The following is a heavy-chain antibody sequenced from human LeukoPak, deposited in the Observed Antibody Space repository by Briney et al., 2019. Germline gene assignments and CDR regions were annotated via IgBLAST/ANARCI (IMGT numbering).Heavy chain of an antibody. CDR1: GGSFSGYY. J-gene: IGHJ5*02. CDR2: IYYSGST. CDR3: ARAGPVDIVALRWFDP. Sequence: SETLSLTCAVYGGSFSGYYWSWIRQPPGKGLEWIGYIYYSGSTNYNPSLKSRVTISVDTSKNQFSLKLSSVTAADTAVYYCARAGPVDIVALRWFDPWGQGTLVTVSS. D-gene: IGHD5-12*01. V-gene: IGHV4-59*01.